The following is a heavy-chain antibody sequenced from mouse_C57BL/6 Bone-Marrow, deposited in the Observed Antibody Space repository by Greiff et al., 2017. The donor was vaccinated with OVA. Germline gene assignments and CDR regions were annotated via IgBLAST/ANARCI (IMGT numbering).Heavy chain of an antibody. CDR3: ARKNLTGTFGY. CDR2: IYPGGGYT. D-gene: IGHD4-1*01. V-gene: IGHV1-63*01. J-gene: IGHJ2*01. Sequence: LQESGAELVRPGPSVKMSCKASGYTFTNYWIGWAKQRPGHGLEWIGDIYPGGGYTNYNEKFKGKATLTADKSSSTAYMQFSSLTSEDSAIYYCARKNLTGTFGYWGQGTTLTVSS. CDR1: GYTFTNYW.